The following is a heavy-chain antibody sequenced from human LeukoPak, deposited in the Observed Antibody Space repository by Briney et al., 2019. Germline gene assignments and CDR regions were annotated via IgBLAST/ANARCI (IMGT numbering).Heavy chain of an antibody. V-gene: IGHV4-34*01. Sequence: PSETLSLTCAVYGGSLSGYYWSWIRQPPGKGLEWIGEINHSGSTNYNPSLKSRVTISVDTSKNQFSLKLSSVTAADTAVYYCARVKGSYSSSWYRVGSWFDPWGQGTLVTVSS. CDR3: ARVKGSYSSSWYRVGSWFDP. J-gene: IGHJ5*02. D-gene: IGHD6-13*01. CDR1: GGSLSGYY. CDR2: INHSGST.